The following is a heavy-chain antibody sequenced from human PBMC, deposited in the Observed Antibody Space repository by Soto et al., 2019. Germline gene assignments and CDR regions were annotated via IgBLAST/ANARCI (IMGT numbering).Heavy chain of an antibody. Sequence: EVQLLESGGGLVQPGGSLRLSCAASGLTFDNYGMSWVRQAPGKGLEWVSAISGSGGTTFYADSVKGRFTISRDNSKNTLYLHMNSLRAEDTALYYCANPPLPEASYNGMDVWGQWTTVTVSS. V-gene: IGHV3-23*01. J-gene: IGHJ6*02. CDR3: ANPPLPEASYNGMDV. CDR2: ISGSGGTT. CDR1: GLTFDNYG.